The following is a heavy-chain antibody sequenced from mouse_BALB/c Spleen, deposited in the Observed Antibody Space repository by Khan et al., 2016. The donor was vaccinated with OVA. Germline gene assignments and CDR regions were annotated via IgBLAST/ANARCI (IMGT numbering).Heavy chain of an antibody. D-gene: IGHD1-1*01. V-gene: IGHV3-5*02. J-gene: IGHJ1*01. CDR1: GISITTRNYR. CDR2: IYYSGTI. Sequence: EVQLVESGPGLVKPSQTVSLTCTVTGISITTRNYRWSWIRQFPGNKLEWIGYIYYSGTITYNPSLTSRATITRDTSKNQFFLEMNSLTAEDTATYYCARGEYYGYWYFDVWGAGTTVTVSS. CDR3: ARGEYYGYWYFDV.